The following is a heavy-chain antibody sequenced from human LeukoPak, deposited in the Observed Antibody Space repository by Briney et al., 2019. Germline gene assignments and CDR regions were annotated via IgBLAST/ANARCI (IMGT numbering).Heavy chain of an antibody. CDR3: ARWVGYSNWSDP. CDR2: INPNGGGT. J-gene: IGHJ5*02. Sequence: ASVKVSCKASGYIFTGYYMFWVRQAPGQGLEWMGWINPNGGGTNYAQKFQGRVTMTRDTSISTVYMELTRLTSDDTAVYYCARWVGYSNWSDPWGQGTLVTVSS. D-gene: IGHD2-15*01. CDR1: GYIFTGYY. V-gene: IGHV1-2*02.